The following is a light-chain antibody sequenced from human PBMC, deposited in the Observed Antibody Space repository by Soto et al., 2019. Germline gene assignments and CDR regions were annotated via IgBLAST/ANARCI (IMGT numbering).Light chain of an antibody. CDR1: QSISSW. J-gene: IGKJ1*01. CDR3: QQYSTYPWT. V-gene: IGKV1-5*01. CDR2: DAS. Sequence: DIQVTQSPSTLSASGGDRVTITCRASQSISSWLAWYQQKPGKAPKLLIYDASSLESGVPSRFTGRGSGTEVTLTISSLQPEDFATYYCQQYSTYPWTFGQGTKVDIK.